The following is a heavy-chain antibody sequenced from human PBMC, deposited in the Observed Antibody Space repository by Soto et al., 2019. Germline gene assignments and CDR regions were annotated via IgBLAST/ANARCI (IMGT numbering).Heavy chain of an antibody. V-gene: IGHV1-8*01. D-gene: IGHD6-6*01. CDR3: ARRRGVVAARPYYYYVMDV. CDR1: GYTFTSYD. CDR2: MNPSSGNT. J-gene: IGHJ6*02. Sequence: ASVKVSCKASGYTFTSYDINCVRQATGQVPEWMGWMNPSSGNTVYAQKFQGRVNMSRNTSTSTAYMELSSLRSDDTAVYYCARRRGVVAARPYYYYVMDVWGQGTTVTVSS.